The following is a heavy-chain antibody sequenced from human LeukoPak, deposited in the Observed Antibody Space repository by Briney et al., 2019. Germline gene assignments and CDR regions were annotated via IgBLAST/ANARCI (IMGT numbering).Heavy chain of an antibody. V-gene: IGHV3-11*01. J-gene: IGHJ5*02. Sequence: GGPLTLLCAPCVFTFSHYYMSWMRQAPGKALEWVSYISSCGSNIYYGDSVKPRHTVSRHNAKNSLYLQMHSLRAEDTAVYYCARATPPPSGRYWFDPWGQGTLVTVSS. CDR3: ARATPPPSGRYWFDP. CDR1: VFTFSHYY. D-gene: IGHD3-10*01. CDR2: ISSCGSNI.